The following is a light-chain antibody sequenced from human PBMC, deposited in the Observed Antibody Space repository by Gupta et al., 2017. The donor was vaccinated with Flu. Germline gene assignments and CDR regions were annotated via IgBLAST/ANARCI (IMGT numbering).Light chain of an antibody. CDR1: SSNIGNNY. V-gene: IGLV1-51*01. J-gene: IGLJ7*01. CDR3: GTWDSRLSAAV. Sequence: QSVLTQPPSVSAAPGQKVTIPCSGSSSNIGNNYVSWYQQLPETTPKLLIYDNNKRPSGIPDRFSGSKSGTSATLGITGLQTGDEADYYCGTWDSRLSAAVFGGGTQLTVL. CDR2: DNN.